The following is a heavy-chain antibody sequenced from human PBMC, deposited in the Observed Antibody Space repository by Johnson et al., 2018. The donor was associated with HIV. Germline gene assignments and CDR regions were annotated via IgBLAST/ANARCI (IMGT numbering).Heavy chain of an antibody. V-gene: IGHV3-33*06. Sequence: VQVVESGGGVVQPGRSLRLSCAASGFTFSSYAIHWVRQAPGKGLEWVGVIWYDGSNKYYADSVKGRFTISRDNSKNTLYLQMNSLRAEDTAVYYCAKDRRSSSLDAFDIWGQGTMVTVSS. CDR1: GFTFSSYA. CDR3: AKDRRSSSLDAFDI. J-gene: IGHJ3*02. D-gene: IGHD6-13*01. CDR2: IWYDGSNK.